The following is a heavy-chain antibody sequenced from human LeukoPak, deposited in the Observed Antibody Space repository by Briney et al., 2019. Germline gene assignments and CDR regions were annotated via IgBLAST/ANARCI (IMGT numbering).Heavy chain of an antibody. V-gene: IGHV1-2*02. CDR2: INPNSGGT. CDR1: GYTFTGYY. Sequence: ASVTVSCKASGYTFTGYYMHWVRQAPGQGLEWMGWINPNSGGTNYAQKFQGRVTMTRDTSISTAYMELSRLRSDDTAVYYCARDRLGGFTFDYWGQGTLVTVSS. D-gene: IGHD3-16*01. CDR3: ARDRLGGFTFDY. J-gene: IGHJ4*02.